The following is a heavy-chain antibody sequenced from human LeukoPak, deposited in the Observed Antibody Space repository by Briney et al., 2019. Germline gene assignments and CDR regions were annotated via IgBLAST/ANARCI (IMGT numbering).Heavy chain of an antibody. J-gene: IGHJ4*02. V-gene: IGHV3-43D*04. CDR3: VKDRSSGNYGSGETEFDY. D-gene: IGHD3-10*01. Sequence: GGSLRLSCAASGFTFDDYVMHWVRQAPGKGLEWVSLITWDGGNKYYADSVKGRFTISRDNIRNSLYLQMNSLRPEDTAFYYCVKDRSSGNYGSGETEFDYWGQGTLVTVSS. CDR1: GFTFDDYV. CDR2: ITWDGGNK.